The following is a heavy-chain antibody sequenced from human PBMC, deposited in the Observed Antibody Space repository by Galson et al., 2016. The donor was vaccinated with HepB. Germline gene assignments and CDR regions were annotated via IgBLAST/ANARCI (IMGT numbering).Heavy chain of an antibody. D-gene: IGHD5-12*01. Sequence: SLRLSCAASGFIFDDYAMHWVRQAPGKGLEWVSGITWSSGTIGYADSVKGRFTISRDNAKNSLYLQMSSLRGDDTALYYCAKDIRSVATSLDNWGQGTLVTVSS. CDR2: ITWSSGTI. CDR1: GFIFDDYA. CDR3: AKDIRSVATSLDN. J-gene: IGHJ4*02. V-gene: IGHV3-9*01.